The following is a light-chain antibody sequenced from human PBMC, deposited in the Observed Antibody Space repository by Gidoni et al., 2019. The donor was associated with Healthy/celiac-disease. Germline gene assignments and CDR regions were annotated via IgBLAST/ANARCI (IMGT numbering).Light chain of an antibody. Sequence: QSALTQPASVSGSPGQSITISCTGTSSDVGGYNYVSWYQQHPGKAPKLMIYDVSTRPSGVSNRFSGSKSGNTASLTSSGLQAEDEADYYCSSYTSSSTLVCGGGTKLTVL. CDR3: SSYTSSSTLV. CDR2: DVS. CDR1: SSDVGGYNY. J-gene: IGLJ2*01. V-gene: IGLV2-14*01.